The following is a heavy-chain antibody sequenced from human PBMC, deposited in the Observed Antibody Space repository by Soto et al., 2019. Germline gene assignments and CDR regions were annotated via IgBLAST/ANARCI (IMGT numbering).Heavy chain of an antibody. J-gene: IGHJ6*02. Sequence: SETLSLTCSVSGYSVSSSDYYWAWIRQPPGKGLEWIGSMFYSGLTYYNPSLKSRVTLSVDTSKNQFSVRLNSVTAADTAVYYCAPLSVSLSGPYGIHVWGQGTTVT. V-gene: IGHV4-39*01. CDR2: MFYSGLT. D-gene: IGHD2-15*01. CDR3: APLSVSLSGPYGIHV. CDR1: GYSVSSSDYY.